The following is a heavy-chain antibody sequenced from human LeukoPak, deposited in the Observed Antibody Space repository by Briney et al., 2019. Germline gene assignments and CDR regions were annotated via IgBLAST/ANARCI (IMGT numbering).Heavy chain of an antibody. D-gene: IGHD3-10*01. CDR3: ARSAMVRGVTYFDY. Sequence: SETLSLTCTVSGGSISSGSYYWSWIRQPAGKGLDWIGRIYTSGSTNYNPSLKSRVTISVDTSKNQFSLKLSSVTAADTAVYYCARSAMVRGVTYFDYWGQGTLVTVSS. V-gene: IGHV4-61*02. J-gene: IGHJ4*02. CDR1: GGSISSGSYY. CDR2: IYTSGST.